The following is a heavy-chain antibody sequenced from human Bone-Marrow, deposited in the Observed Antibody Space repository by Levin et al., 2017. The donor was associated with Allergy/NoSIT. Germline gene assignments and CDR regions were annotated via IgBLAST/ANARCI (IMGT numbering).Heavy chain of an antibody. CDR3: VRGIIGDVRVAHKEAFDV. J-gene: IGHJ3*01. D-gene: IGHD2/OR15-2a*01. CDR1: GFTFSSYS. Sequence: ETLSLTCAASGFTFSSYSMNWVRQAPGKGLEWVSYISSTSSTIYYADSVKGRFAISRDNAKSSLYLQMNSLRAEDTAVYHCVRGIIGDVRVAHKEAFDVWGQGTMVTVSS. CDR2: ISSTSSTI. V-gene: IGHV3-48*04.